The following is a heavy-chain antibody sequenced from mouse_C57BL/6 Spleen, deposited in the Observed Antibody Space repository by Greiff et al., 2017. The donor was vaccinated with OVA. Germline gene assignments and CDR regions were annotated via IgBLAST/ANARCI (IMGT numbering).Heavy chain of an antibody. CDR3: ARWGVVATDYAMDY. D-gene: IGHD1-1*01. V-gene: IGHV14-2*01. CDR2: IDPEDGET. J-gene: IGHJ4*01. Sequence: EVQLVESGAELVKPGASVKLSCTASGFNIKDYYMHWVKQRTEQGLEWIGRIDPEDGETKYAPKFQGKATITADTSSNTAYLQLSSLTSEDTAVDYGARWGVVATDYAMDYWGQGTSVTVSS. CDR1: GFNIKDYY.